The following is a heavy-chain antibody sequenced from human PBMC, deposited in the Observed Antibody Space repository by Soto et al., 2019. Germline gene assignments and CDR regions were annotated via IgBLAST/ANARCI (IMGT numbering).Heavy chain of an antibody. V-gene: IGHV3-23*01. Sequence: EVQLLESGGGLVQPGGSLRLSCAASGFTFSSYAMNWVRQAPGKGLEWVSAISGSAATTHFADSVKGRFTISTDNSKNTLYLQMNSLRAEDTDVYYCARDRSYYDSSGSYSPPYWGQGTLVTVSS. CDR2: ISGSAATT. D-gene: IGHD3-22*01. J-gene: IGHJ4*02. CDR3: ARDRSYYDSSGSYSPPY. CDR1: GFTFSSYA.